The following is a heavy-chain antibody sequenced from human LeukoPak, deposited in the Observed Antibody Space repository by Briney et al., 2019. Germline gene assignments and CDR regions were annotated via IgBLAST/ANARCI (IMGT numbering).Heavy chain of an antibody. CDR3: VRPIDDSVWGTYRYDAFDI. CDR2: INHSGST. D-gene: IGHD3-16*02. V-gene: IGHV4-34*01. CDR1: GGSFSGYY. J-gene: IGHJ3*02. Sequence: SETLSLTCAVYGGSFSGYYWSWIRQPPGKGLEWIGEINHSGSTNYNPSLKSRVTISVDTSKNQFSLKLSSVTAADTAVYYCVRPIDDSVWGTYRYDAFDIWGQGTMVTVSS.